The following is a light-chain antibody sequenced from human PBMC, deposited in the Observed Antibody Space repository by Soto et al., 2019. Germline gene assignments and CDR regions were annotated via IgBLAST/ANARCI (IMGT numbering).Light chain of an antibody. CDR3: QSYDSSLSGV. J-gene: IGLJ3*02. CDR2: GNS. V-gene: IGLV1-40*01. CDR1: SSNIGAGYD. Sequence: QAVVTQPPSVSGAPGQRVTISCTGSSSNIGAGYDVHWYQQLPGTAPKLLIYGNSNRPSGVPDRFSGSKSGTSASLAITGLQAEDEADYYRQSYDSSLSGVFGGGTKLTVL.